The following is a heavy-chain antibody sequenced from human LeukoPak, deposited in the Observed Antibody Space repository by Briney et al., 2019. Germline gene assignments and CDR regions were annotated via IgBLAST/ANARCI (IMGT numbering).Heavy chain of an antibody. D-gene: IGHD3-3*01. CDR1: GGTFSSYA. CDR3: ARARHYDFWSGSALGYYFDY. CDR2: IIPIFGTA. V-gene: IGHV1-69*13. Sequence: SVKVSCKASGGTFSSYAISWVRQAPGQGLEWMGGIIPIFGTANYAQKFQGRVTITADESTSTAYMELSSLRSEDTAVYYCARARHYDFWSGSALGYYFDYWGQGTLVTVSS. J-gene: IGHJ4*02.